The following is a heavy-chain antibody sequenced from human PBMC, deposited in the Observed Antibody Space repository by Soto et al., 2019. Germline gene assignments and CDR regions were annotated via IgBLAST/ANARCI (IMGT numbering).Heavy chain of an antibody. CDR2: ISGYNGNT. Sequence: ASVKVSCKASGYTFTSYGISWVRQAPGQGLEWMGWISGYNGNTNFAQNLQGRVTMTTDTSTSTAYMELRSLRSDDTAVYYCARDLYYYDYSGLGRFDIWGEGTMVTVSS. J-gene: IGHJ3*02. CDR1: GYTFTSYG. V-gene: IGHV1-18*04. D-gene: IGHD3-22*01. CDR3: ARDLYYYDYSGLGRFDI.